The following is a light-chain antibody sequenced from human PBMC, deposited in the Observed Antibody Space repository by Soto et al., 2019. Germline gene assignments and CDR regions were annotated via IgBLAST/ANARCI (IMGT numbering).Light chain of an antibody. V-gene: IGKV1-9*01. CDR1: QGISTY. Sequence: DVQLTQSPSFLSASIDDRVTITCRAIQGISTYLAWYQQKPGQAPKLLIYAPSTLQSGTPSRFSGSGSGTEFTLTITSLKPEDFATYYCQQFNSYPPDTFGQGTKLEIK. J-gene: IGKJ2*01. CDR3: QQFNSYPPDT. CDR2: APS.